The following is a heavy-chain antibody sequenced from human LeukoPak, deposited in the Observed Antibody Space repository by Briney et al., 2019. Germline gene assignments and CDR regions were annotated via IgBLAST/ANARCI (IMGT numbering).Heavy chain of an antibody. V-gene: IGHV1-69*04. D-gene: IGHD2-2*01. CDR2: IIPILGIA. CDR1: GGTFSSYT. Sequence: SVKVSCKASGGTFSSYTISWVRQAPGQGLEWMGRIIPILGIANYAQKFQGRVTITADKSTSTAYMELSSLRSEDTAVYYCARDFFDCSSTSCLYRYNWFDPWGQGTLVTVSS. CDR3: ARDFFDCSSTSCLYRYNWFDP. J-gene: IGHJ5*02.